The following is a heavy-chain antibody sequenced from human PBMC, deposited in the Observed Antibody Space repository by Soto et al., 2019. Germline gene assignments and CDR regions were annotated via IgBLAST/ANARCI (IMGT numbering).Heavy chain of an antibody. CDR1: GFTFSTYW. Sequence: GGSLRLSCAASGFTFSTYWMHWVRQVPGKGLEWVSYIKSSSSTIYYADSVKGRFTISRDNAKNSLYLQMNSLRDEDTAVYYCASAGRLERGYWGQGTLVTVSS. D-gene: IGHD1-1*01. CDR2: IKSSSSTI. V-gene: IGHV3-48*02. J-gene: IGHJ4*02. CDR3: ASAGRLERGY.